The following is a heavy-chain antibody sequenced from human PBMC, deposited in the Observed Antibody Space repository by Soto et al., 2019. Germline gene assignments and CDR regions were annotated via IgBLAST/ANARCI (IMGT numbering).Heavy chain of an antibody. D-gene: IGHD6-13*01. Sequence: EVQLLESGGGLVQPGGSLRLSCAASGFTFSNYAMTWVLQAPGKGLEWVSVITGSGGGTYFVDSVKGRFTISRDNSKNTVDLPMNSLRAEDTAVYYCAKRPLTAAGFDYWGQGTLVTVSS. CDR1: GFTFSNYA. CDR2: ITGSGGGT. J-gene: IGHJ4*02. CDR3: AKRPLTAAGFDY. V-gene: IGHV3-23*01.